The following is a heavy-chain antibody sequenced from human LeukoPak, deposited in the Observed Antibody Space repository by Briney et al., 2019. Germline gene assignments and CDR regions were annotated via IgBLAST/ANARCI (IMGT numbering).Heavy chain of an antibody. Sequence: HPGGSLRLSCAASRFTFSNYVMHWVRQAPGKGLEWVAVISYDGSDKYYADSVKGRFTISRDNSKNTLYLQMNSLRAEDTAVYYCAREIWLQEPRPYFDYWGQGTLVTVSS. D-gene: IGHD5-24*01. V-gene: IGHV3-30*03. J-gene: IGHJ4*02. CDR3: AREIWLQEPRPYFDY. CDR1: RFTFSNYV. CDR2: ISYDGSDK.